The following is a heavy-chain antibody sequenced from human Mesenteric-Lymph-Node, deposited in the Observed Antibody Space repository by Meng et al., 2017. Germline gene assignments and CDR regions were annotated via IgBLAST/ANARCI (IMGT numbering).Heavy chain of an antibody. D-gene: IGHD4-17*01. Sequence: QGQLQESGPGLGQPSQTLSLTCTVSGGSISSGGFYWSWIRQHPGKGLEWIGYIYYSGSTYYNPSLRSRVAISIDTSKNQFSLKLTSVTAADTAVYFCARTNYGDYNWFDPWGQGTLVTVSS. CDR1: GGSISSGGFY. V-gene: IGHV4-31*03. CDR3: ARTNYGDYNWFDP. CDR2: IYYSGST. J-gene: IGHJ5*02.